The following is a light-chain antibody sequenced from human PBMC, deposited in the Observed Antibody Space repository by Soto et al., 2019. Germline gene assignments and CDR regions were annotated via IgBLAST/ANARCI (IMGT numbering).Light chain of an antibody. CDR3: QSYDSSLSWV. Sequence: QSVLTRPPSVSGAPGQRVTISCTGSSSNIGAGYDVHWYQQLPGTAPKLLIYGNSNRPSGVPDRFSGSKSGTSASLAITGLQAEDEADYYCQSYDSSLSWVFGGGTKLTVL. V-gene: IGLV1-40*01. CDR2: GNS. J-gene: IGLJ3*02. CDR1: SSNIGAGYD.